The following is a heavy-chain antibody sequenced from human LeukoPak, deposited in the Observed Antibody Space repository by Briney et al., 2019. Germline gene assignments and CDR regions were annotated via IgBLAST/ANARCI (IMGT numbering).Heavy chain of an antibody. CDR1: GFTFSGYP. Sequence: SGGSLRLSCGASGFTFSGYPMHWVRQAPGKGLECVSGISSDGGSTYYSNSVKGRFTISRDNSKNTVYLQMGSLRAEDMAVYYCARGLNYYGSGSLLDYGMDVWGQGTTVTVSS. CDR3: ARGLNYYGSGSLLDYGMDV. CDR2: ISSDGGST. J-gene: IGHJ6*02. V-gene: IGHV3-64*01. D-gene: IGHD3-10*01.